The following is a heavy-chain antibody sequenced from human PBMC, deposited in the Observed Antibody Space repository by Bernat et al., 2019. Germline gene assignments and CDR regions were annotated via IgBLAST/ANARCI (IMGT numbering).Heavy chain of an antibody. D-gene: IGHD3-3*01. J-gene: IGHJ4*02. Sequence: QVQLVESGGGVVQPGGSLRLSCAASGFTFSSYGMHWVRQAPGKGLEWVAVIWYDGSNKYYADSVKGRFTISRDNSKNTLYLQMNSLRAEDTAVYYCARGTPNYDFWSGYDYWGQGTLVTVSS. CDR3: ARGTPNYDFWSGYDY. CDR1: GFTFSSYG. V-gene: IGHV3-33*08. CDR2: IWYDGSNK.